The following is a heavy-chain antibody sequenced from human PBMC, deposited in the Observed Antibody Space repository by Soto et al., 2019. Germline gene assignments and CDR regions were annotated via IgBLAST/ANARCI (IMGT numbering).Heavy chain of an antibody. CDR1: GFTFSSYS. CDR2: ISSSSSYI. CDR3: ARGLYSSGWYPQSDNYYYYGMDV. D-gene: IGHD6-19*01. Sequence: GGSLRLSCAASGFTFSSYSMNWVRQAPGKGLEWVSSISSSSSYIYYADSVKGRFTISRDNAKNSLYLQMNSLRAEDTAVYYCARGLYSSGWYPQSDNYYYYGMDVWGQGTTVTVSS. J-gene: IGHJ6*02. V-gene: IGHV3-21*01.